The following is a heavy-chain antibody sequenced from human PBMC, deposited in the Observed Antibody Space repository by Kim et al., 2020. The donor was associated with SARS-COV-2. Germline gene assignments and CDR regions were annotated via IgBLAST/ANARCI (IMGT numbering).Heavy chain of an antibody. J-gene: IGHJ3*02. CDR2: IYYSGNT. CDR1: GGSISSTSYY. Sequence: SETLSLTCAVSGGSISSTSYYWGWIRQPPGKGLEWIGSIYYSGNTYYNPSLKSRVTMSVDTSKNQFSLKLSSVTAADTAVYYCARQKTSYYDSSGYYAFDIWCQGTMVTVSS. V-gene: IGHV4-39*01. CDR3: ARQKTSYYDSSGYYAFDI. D-gene: IGHD3-22*01.